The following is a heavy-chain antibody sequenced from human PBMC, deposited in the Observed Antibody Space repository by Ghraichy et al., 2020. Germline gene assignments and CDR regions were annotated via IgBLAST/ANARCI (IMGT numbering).Heavy chain of an antibody. V-gene: IGHV4-31*03. J-gene: IGHJ5*02. CDR3: ARDESYCSSTSCYNWFDP. D-gene: IGHD2-2*01. Sequence: SETLSLTCTVSGGSISSGGYYWSWIRQHPGKSLEWIGYIYYSGSTYYNPSLKSRVTISVDTSKNQFSLKLSSVTAADTAVYYCARDESYCSSTSCYNWFDPWGQGTLVTVSS. CDR1: GGSISSGGYY. CDR2: IYYSGST.